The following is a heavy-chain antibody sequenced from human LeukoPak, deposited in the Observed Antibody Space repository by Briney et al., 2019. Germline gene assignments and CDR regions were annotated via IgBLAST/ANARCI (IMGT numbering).Heavy chain of an antibody. J-gene: IGHJ4*02. V-gene: IGHV4-34*01. CDR1: GGSFSGYY. CDR3: AKFGPLRWRSDYFDY. Sequence: PSETLSLTCAVYGGSFSGYYWSWIRQPPGKGLEWIGEINHSGSTNYNPSLKSRVTISVDMSKNQFSLKLSSVTAADTAVYYCAKFGPLRWRSDYFDYWGQGTLVTVSS. D-gene: IGHD2-21*01. CDR2: INHSGST.